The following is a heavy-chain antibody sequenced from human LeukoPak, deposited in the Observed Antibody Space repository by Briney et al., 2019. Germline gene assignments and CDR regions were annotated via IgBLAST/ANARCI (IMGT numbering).Heavy chain of an antibody. CDR3: ALDSSGYYYEVWDY. CDR1: GFSLSTSGVG. D-gene: IGHD3-22*01. J-gene: IGHJ4*02. V-gene: IGHV2-5*02. Sequence: SGPTLVKPTQTLTLTCTFSGFSLSTSGVGVGWIRQPPGKALEWLALIYWDDDKRYSPSLKSRLTITKDTSKNQVVLTMTNMDPVDTATYYCALDSSGYYYEVWDYWGQGTLVTVSS. CDR2: IYWDDDK.